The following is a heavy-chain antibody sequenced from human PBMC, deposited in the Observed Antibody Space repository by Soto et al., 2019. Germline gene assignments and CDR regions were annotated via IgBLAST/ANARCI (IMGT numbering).Heavy chain of an antibody. CDR1: GFTFSSYA. D-gene: IGHD1-1*01. CDR3: AKGRTYNYGNHCDP. V-gene: IGHV3-23*01. J-gene: IGHJ5*02. Sequence: EVQLLESGGDLVQPGGSLRLSCAASGFTFSSYAMSWVRQAPGKGPEWVSSMSGSGDNTYYADSVKGRFIISRDNSKNTLYLQMSSLRVDDTAVYACAKGRTYNYGNHCDPWGQGTLVTVSS. CDR2: MSGSGDNT.